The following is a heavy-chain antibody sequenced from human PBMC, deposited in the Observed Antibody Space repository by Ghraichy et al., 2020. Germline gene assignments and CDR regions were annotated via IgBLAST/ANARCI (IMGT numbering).Heavy chain of an antibody. Sequence: SQTLSLTCAISGDSVSSNRAAWNWIRQSPRRGLEWLGRTYYRSQWYNDYAVSVKSRITINPDTSKNQFSLQLKSMTPEDTAVYYCASDGQSSGWTFDYWGQGTLVTVSS. D-gene: IGHD6-19*01. CDR3: ASDGQSSGWTFDY. CDR1: GDSVSSNRAA. CDR2: TYYRSQWYN. J-gene: IGHJ4*02. V-gene: IGHV6-1*01.